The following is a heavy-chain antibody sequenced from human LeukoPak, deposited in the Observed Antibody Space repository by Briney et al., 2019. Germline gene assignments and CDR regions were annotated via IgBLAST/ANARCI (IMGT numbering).Heavy chain of an antibody. V-gene: IGHV4-39*01. CDR2: IYYSGST. D-gene: IGHD3-10*01. Sequence: PETLSLTCTVSGGSISSSSYYWGWIRQPPGKGLEWIGSIYYSGSTYYNPSLKSRVTISVDTSKNQFSLKLSSVTAADTAVYYCARPLMVRGVIDAFDIWGQGTMVTVSS. CDR1: GGSISSSSYY. J-gene: IGHJ3*02. CDR3: ARPLMVRGVIDAFDI.